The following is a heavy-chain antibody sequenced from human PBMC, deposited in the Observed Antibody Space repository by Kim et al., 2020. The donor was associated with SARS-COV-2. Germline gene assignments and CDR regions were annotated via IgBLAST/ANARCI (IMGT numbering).Heavy chain of an antibody. CDR2: ISAYNGNT. CDR1: GYTFTTFH. Sequence: ASVKVSCKASGYTFTTFHIHWVRQAPGQGLEWVGWISAYNGNTDSAQSLQGRFTMTTDTSTTTAYMELRNLRSDDTAVYYCARDGGGYLDYWGQGTRVTVSS. V-gene: IGHV1-18*04. CDR3: ARDGGGYLDY. J-gene: IGHJ4*02. D-gene: IGHD3-10*01.